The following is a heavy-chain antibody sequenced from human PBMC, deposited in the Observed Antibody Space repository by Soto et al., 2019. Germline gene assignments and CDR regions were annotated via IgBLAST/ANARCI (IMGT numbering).Heavy chain of an antibody. CDR1: GYSISSSNW. CDR2: IYYSGST. Sequence: PSETLSLTCAISGYSISSSNWWGWIRQPPGKGLEWIWYIYYSGSTYYNPSLKSRVTMSVDTSKNQCSLTLSSMTAADTAVYYCALRSMAVVPEYWGQGTLVTVSS. J-gene: IGHJ4*02. CDR3: ALRSMAVVPEY. D-gene: IGHD3-22*01. V-gene: IGHV4-28*01.